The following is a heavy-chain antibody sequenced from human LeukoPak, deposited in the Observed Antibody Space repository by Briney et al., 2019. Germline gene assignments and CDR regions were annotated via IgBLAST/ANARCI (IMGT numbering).Heavy chain of an antibody. J-gene: IGHJ6*03. Sequence: SEPLSLTCIVSGHSLSDYYWSWLRQPPGKGLEWIGYFYTYGSTYYNPSLNSRVTISVNTSKNQFSLELSSVTAADTAVYYCARQRCSGAGCYRVDQYYYMDVWGKGITVTVSS. CDR3: ARQRCSGAGCYRVDQYYYMDV. CDR1: GHSLSDYY. D-gene: IGHD2-15*01. CDR2: FYTYGST. V-gene: IGHV4-4*08.